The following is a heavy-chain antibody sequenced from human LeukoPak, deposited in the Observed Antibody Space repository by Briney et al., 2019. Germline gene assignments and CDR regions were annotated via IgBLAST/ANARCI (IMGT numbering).Heavy chain of an antibody. CDR1: GFTFSAYA. D-gene: IGHD6-19*01. J-gene: IGHJ3*02. CDR2: VGSDNKP. CDR3: ASPRGWHGYGAYDI. Sequence: QPGGSLRLSCEASGFTFSAYAMTWVRQAPGKGLEWVSSVGSDNKPHYSESVKGRFTISRDNAENSLFLQLNSLRAEDTAVYFCASPRGWHGYGAYDIWGHGTMVTVSS. V-gene: IGHV3-23*05.